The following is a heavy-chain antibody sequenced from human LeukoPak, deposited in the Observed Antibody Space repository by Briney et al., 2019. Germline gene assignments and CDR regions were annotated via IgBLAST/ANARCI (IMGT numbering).Heavy chain of an antibody. V-gene: IGHV3-33*01. CDR3: ARDLGSDYFDY. CDR1: GFSFGSYG. D-gene: IGHD2-2*03. CDR2: IWYDGSNK. Sequence: TGGSLRLSCAASGFSFGSYGMHWVRQAPGKGLEWVAVIWYDGSNKYYADPVKGRFTVSRDNSKNTLYLQMNSLRAEDTAVYYCARDLGSDYFDYWGQGTLVTVSS. J-gene: IGHJ4*02.